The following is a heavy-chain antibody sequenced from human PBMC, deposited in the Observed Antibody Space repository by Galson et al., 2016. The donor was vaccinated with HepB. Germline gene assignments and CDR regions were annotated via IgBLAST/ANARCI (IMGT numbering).Heavy chain of an antibody. V-gene: IGHV6-1*01. CDR1: GDSVSSPSAG. Sequence: CAISGDSVSSPSAGWSWVRQSPSRGLGWLGRTFYRSKWYYDYAISVGSRITINPDTSKNQFSLQLISVTPEDTAVYYCARGGLVRGAHGGSFDSWGQGTLVTVSS. D-gene: IGHD3-10*01. CDR3: ARGGLVRGAHGGSFDS. CDR2: TFYRSKWYY. J-gene: IGHJ4*01.